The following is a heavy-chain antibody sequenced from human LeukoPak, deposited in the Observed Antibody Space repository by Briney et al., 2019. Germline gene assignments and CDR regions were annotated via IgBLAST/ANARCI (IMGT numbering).Heavy chain of an antibody. V-gene: IGHV1-69*05. Sequence: ASVKVSCKASGGTFSSYAISWVRQAPGQGLEWMGGTIPIFGTANYAQKFQGRVTITTDESTSTAYMELSSLRSEDTAVYYCARLDGQAGIAVAGTGWFDPWGQGTLVTVSS. CDR3: ARLDGQAGIAVAGTGWFDP. D-gene: IGHD6-19*01. J-gene: IGHJ5*02. CDR2: TIPIFGTA. CDR1: GGTFSSYA.